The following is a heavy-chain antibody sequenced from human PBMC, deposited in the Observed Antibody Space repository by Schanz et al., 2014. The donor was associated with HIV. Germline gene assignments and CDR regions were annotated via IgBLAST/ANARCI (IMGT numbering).Heavy chain of an antibody. D-gene: IGHD3-3*01. J-gene: IGHJ6*02. CDR3: AKDQGYDFWSGYYNYYGMDV. Sequence: QVQLVESGGGVVQPGRSLRLSCAASGFTFSRDGMNWVRQAPGKGLECVAVISYDGSNEYYADSVKGRFTISRDNSKNTLYLEMNSLRAEDTALYYCAKDQGYDFWSGYYNYYGMDVWGQGTTVTVSS. V-gene: IGHV3-30*18. CDR1: GFTFSRDG. CDR2: ISYDGSNE.